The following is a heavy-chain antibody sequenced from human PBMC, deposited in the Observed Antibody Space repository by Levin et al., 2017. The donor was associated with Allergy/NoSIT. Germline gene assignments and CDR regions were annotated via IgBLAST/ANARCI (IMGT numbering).Heavy chain of an antibody. CDR3: ARRLLADGAARPGVFDY. V-gene: IGHV4-39*01. Sequence: PSETLSLTCTVSGGSISSSSYYWGWIRQPPGKGLEWIGSIYYSGSTYYNPSLKSRVTISVDTSKNQFSLKLSSVTAADTAVYYCARRLLADGAARPGVFDYWGQGTLVTVSS. D-gene: IGHD6-6*01. CDR1: GGSISSSSYY. CDR2: IYYSGST. J-gene: IGHJ4*02.